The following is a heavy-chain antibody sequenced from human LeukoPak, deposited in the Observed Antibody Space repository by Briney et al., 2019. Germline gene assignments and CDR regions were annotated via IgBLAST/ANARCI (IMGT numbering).Heavy chain of an antibody. CDR2: INPNSGGT. CDR3: ARGASSGYSGYDPKIYYFDY. V-gene: IGHV1-2*02. D-gene: IGHD5-12*01. Sequence: GASVKVSCKASGYTFTGSYMHWVRQAPGQGLEWMGWINPNSGGTNYAQKFQGRVTMTRDTSISTAYMELSRLRSDDTAVYYCARGASSGYSGYDPKIYYFDYWGQGTLVTVSS. J-gene: IGHJ4*02. CDR1: GYTFTGSY.